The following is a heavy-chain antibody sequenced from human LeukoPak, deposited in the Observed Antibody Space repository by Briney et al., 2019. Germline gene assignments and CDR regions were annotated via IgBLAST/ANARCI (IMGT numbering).Heavy chain of an antibody. V-gene: IGHV3-53*01. CDR3: AKEYRSSLDY. D-gene: IGHD6-13*01. CDR2: LYSAGST. J-gene: IGHJ4*02. CDR1: EFSVKYNY. Sequence: GGSLRLSCAASEFSVKYNYMTWVRQAPGKGLEWVSLLYSAGSTNYADSVKGRFTISRDNSKNTLYLQMNSLRAEDTAVYYCAKEYRSSLDYWGQGTLVTVSS.